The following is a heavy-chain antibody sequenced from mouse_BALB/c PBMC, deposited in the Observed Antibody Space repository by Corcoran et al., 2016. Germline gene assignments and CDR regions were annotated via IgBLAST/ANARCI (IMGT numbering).Heavy chain of an antibody. CDR2: INTYTGEP. CDR1: GYTFTNYG. J-gene: IGHJ4*01. CDR3: AREPYAMDY. Sequence: QIQLVQSGPELKKPGETVKISCMASGYTFTNYGMNWVKQAPGKGLKWMGWINTYTGEPTYADDFKGRFAFSLETSASTAYLQINNLKNEDTATYFCAREPYAMDYWGHGTSVTVSS. V-gene: IGHV9-3-1*01.